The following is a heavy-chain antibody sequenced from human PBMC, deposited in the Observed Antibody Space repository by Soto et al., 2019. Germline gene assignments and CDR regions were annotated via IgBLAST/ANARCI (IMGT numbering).Heavy chain of an antibody. Sequence: SETLSLTCDVSGDTISTGGYTWAWIRHPPGKGLEWIGYIYYSGSTNYNPSLKSRVSMSVDTSKNQVSLKLTSVTAADTAVYYCARTPIGYCSGGTCSNWFDPWGQGTLVTVSS. D-gene: IGHD2-8*02. CDR1: GDTISTGGYT. V-gene: IGHV4-61*05. CDR2: IYYSGST. J-gene: IGHJ5*02. CDR3: ARTPIGYCSGGTCSNWFDP.